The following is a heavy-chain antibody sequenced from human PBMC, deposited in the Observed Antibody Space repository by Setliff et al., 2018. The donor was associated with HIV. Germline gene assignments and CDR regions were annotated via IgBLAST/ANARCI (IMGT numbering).Heavy chain of an antibody. Sequence: SSETLSLTCTVSGGSMSGYYWNWIRQPAGKGLEWIGRIYSGGSTNHNPSLKSRVTMSVDTSKYQFSLSLSSVTAADTAVYFCARDPGYTYGSTFHFDDWGQGTLVTVSS. J-gene: IGHJ4*02. V-gene: IGHV4-4*07. CDR1: GGSMSGYY. CDR3: ARDPGYTYGSTFHFDD. CDR2: IYSGGST. D-gene: IGHD5-18*01.